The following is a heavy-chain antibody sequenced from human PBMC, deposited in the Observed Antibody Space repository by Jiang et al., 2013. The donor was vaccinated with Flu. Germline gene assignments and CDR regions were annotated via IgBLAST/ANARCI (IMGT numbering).Heavy chain of an antibody. D-gene: IGHD4-11*01. V-gene: IGHV3-7*01. Sequence: QLLESGGGLVQPGGSLRLSCAASGFTFSSYWMSWVRQAPGKGLEWVANIKQDGSEKYYVDSVKGRFTVSRDNAKNSLYLQMHSLRAEDTAVYYCARERAADSYSGAIFDYWGQGTLVTVSS. J-gene: IGHJ4*02. CDR3: ARERAADSYSGAIFDY. CDR2: IKQDGSEK. CDR1: GFTFSSYW.